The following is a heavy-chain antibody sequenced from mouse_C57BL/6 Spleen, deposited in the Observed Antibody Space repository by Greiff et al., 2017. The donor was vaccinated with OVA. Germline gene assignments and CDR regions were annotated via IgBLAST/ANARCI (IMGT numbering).Heavy chain of an antibody. CDR3: ARERDWYFDV. CDR1: GYAFTNYL. J-gene: IGHJ1*03. V-gene: IGHV1-54*01. CDR2: INPGSGGT. Sequence: QVQLQQSGAELVRPGTSVKVSCKASGYAFTNYLIEWVKQRPGQGLEWIGVINPGSGGTNYNEKFKGKATLTADKSSSTAYMQLSSLTSEDSAVYFCARERDWYFDVWGTGTTLTVSS.